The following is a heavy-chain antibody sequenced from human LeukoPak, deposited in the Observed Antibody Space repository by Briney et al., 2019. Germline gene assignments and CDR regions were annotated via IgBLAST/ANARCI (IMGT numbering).Heavy chain of an antibody. V-gene: IGHV4-61*02. J-gene: IGHJ5*02. CDR3: ARAVGSSESNWFDP. Sequence: SQPLSLTCSVSGGSISSGSYYWSWIRQPAGKGLEWIGRIYTSGSTNYNPSLKSRVTMSVDRSKNQFSLKLSSVTAADTAVYYCARAVGSSESNWFDPWGQGALVTVSS. D-gene: IGHD1-26*01. CDR1: GGSISSGSYY. CDR2: IYTSGST.